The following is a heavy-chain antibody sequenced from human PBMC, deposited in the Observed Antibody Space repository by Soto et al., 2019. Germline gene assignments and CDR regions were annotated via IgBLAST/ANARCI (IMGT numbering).Heavy chain of an antibody. Sequence: GGSLRLSCAASGFIFSRYAMHWVRQAPGKGLEWVAVISHDGSNEYYADSMEGRFTISRDNSKNTLYVQMNSLRVEDTGLYYCLRGPRPISTGTGAYRGQGSQVTVSS. J-gene: IGHJ4*02. CDR1: GFIFSRYA. D-gene: IGHD3-10*01. CDR3: LRGPRPISTGTGAY. CDR2: ISHDGSNE. V-gene: IGHV3-30*03.